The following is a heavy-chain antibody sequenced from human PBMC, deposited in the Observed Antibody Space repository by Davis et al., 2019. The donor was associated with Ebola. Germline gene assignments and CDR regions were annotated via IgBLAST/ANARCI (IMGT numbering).Heavy chain of an antibody. CDR2: IYYSGST. CDR1: GGSISSGGYY. V-gene: IGHV4-61*08. J-gene: IGHJ6*02. CDR3: ARAVYSYTYDYYGLDV. Sequence: SETLSLTCTVSGGSISSGGYYWSWIRQHPGKGLEWIGYIYYSGSTNYNPSLKSRVTISVDTSKNQFSLKLSSVTAADTAVYYCARAVYSYTYDYYGLDVWGQGTTVTVSS. D-gene: IGHD5-18*01.